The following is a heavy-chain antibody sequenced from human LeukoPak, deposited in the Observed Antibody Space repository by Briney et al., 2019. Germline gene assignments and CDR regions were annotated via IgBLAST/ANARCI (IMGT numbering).Heavy chain of an antibody. Sequence: GGSLRLSCAASGFTFSSYWMRWVRQAPGKGLVWVSRINSDGSSTSYADSVKGRFTISRDNAKNTLYLQMNSLRAEDTAVYYCARDTGSYLPLNWFDPWGQGTLVTVSS. J-gene: IGHJ5*02. CDR2: INSDGSST. CDR3: ARDTGSYLPLNWFDP. D-gene: IGHD1-26*01. CDR1: GFTFSSYW. V-gene: IGHV3-74*01.